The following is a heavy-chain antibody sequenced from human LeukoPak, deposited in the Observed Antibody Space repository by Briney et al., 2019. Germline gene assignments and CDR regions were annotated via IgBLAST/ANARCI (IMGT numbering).Heavy chain of an antibody. D-gene: IGHD2-8*02. CDR2: IYYSGST. CDR1: GGSISSYY. Sequence: SETLSLTCTVSGGSISSYYWSWIRQPPGKGLEWIGYIYYSGSTNYNPSLKSRVTISVDTSKNQFSLKLSSVTAADTAVYYCARRAAGVGAVSLKGFDYWGQGTLVTVSS. V-gene: IGHV4-59*12. J-gene: IGHJ4*02. CDR3: ARRAAGVGAVSLKGFDY.